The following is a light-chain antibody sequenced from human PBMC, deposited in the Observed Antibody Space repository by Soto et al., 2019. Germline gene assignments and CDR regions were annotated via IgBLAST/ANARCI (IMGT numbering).Light chain of an antibody. CDR2: DTS. V-gene: IGKV3-20*01. Sequence: EIVLRQSPGTPSLSPVERATPSCRASQSVSSTYLAWYQQKPGQAPRLLIYDTSTRATGIPDRFSGSGSGTDFTLTISRLEPEDFAVYYCQQYGSSPLTFGQGTRLEIK. CDR3: QQYGSSPLT. J-gene: IGKJ5*01. CDR1: QSVSSTY.